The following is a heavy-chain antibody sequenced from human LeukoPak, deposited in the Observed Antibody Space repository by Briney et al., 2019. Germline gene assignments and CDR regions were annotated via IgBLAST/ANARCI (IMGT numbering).Heavy chain of an antibody. D-gene: IGHD2-2*01. Sequence: SETLSLTCTVSGGSISSGGYSWSWIRQHPGKGLEWIGYIYYSGSTYYNPSLKSRVTISVDTSKNQFSLKLSPVTAADTAVYYCARGLQSGIVVVPATDYYYYYGMDVWGQGTTVTVSS. CDR2: IYYSGST. CDR3: ARGLQSGIVVVPATDYYYYYGMDV. J-gene: IGHJ6*02. V-gene: IGHV4-31*03. CDR1: GGSISSGGYS.